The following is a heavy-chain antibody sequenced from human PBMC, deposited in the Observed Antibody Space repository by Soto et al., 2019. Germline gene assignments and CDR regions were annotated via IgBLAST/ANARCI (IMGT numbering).Heavy chain of an antibody. D-gene: IGHD6-19*01. J-gene: IGHJ4*02. CDR3: ARGKYSSGWYGSRPQKIGVDY. Sequence: QVQLVQSGAEVKKPGASVKVSCKASGYTFTSYDINWVRQATGQGLEWMGWMNPNSGNTGYAQKFQGRVTMTRNTSISTAYMEQSSLRSEDTAVYYCARGKYSSGWYGSRPQKIGVDYWGQGTLVTVSS. V-gene: IGHV1-8*01. CDR1: GYTFTSYD. CDR2: MNPNSGNT.